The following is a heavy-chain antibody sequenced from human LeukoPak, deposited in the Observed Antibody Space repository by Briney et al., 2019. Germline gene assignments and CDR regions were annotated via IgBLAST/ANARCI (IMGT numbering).Heavy chain of an antibody. CDR2: FDPEDGET. J-gene: IGHJ2*01. Sequence: GASVKVSCKVSGYTLTELSMHWVRQAPGKGLEWMGGFDPEDGETIYAQKFQGRVTMTEDTSTDTAYMELSSLRSEDTAVYYCATNVVVTAIANWYFDLWGRGTLVTVSS. V-gene: IGHV1-24*01. CDR3: ATNVVVTAIANWYFDL. CDR1: GYTLTELS. D-gene: IGHD2-21*02.